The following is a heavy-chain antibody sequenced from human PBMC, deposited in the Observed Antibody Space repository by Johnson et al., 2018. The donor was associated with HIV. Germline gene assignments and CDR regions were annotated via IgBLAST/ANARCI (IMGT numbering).Heavy chain of an antibody. J-gene: IGHJ3*02. D-gene: IGHD6-25*01. CDR3: AKETPSSGGTFDI. Sequence: EVQLVESGGGLVQPGGSLRLSCAASGFTFSSYAMDWVRQTPGKGLAWVSAISAGGDNTYYADSVEGRFTISRDNSKNTLYLQMNSLRAEDTAVYYCAKETPSSGGTFDIWGQGTMVTVSS. V-gene: IGHV3-23*04. CDR1: GFTFSSYA. CDR2: ISAGGDNT.